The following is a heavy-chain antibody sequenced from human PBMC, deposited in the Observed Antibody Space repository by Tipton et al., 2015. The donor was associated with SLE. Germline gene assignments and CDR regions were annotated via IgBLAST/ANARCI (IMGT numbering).Heavy chain of an antibody. J-gene: IGHJ4*02. Sequence: GSLRLSCAASGFTFSTYNMNWVRQAPGKGLEWVSSISSCSSYIYYADSVKGRFTISRDNAKNSLYLQMNSLRAEDTAVYYCARLPTAAAGLDYWGQGTLVTVSS. CDR2: ISSCSSYI. CDR3: ARLPTAAAGLDY. D-gene: IGHD6-13*01. V-gene: IGHV3-21*01. CDR1: GFTFSTYN.